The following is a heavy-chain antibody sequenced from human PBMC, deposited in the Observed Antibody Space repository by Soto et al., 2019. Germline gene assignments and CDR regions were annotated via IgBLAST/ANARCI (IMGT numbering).Heavy chain of an antibody. D-gene: IGHD2-21*02. Sequence: QVQLQESGPGLVKPSETLSLTCTVSGGSISSYYWSWIRQPPGKGLEWIGYIYYIGSTNYNPSLKSRVTISVDTSKNQFSLTLSSVTAADTAVYYCARHNPLCGGDCYSFDYWGQGTLVTVSS. J-gene: IGHJ4*02. CDR1: GGSISSYY. CDR2: IYYIGST. CDR3: ARHNPLCGGDCYSFDY. V-gene: IGHV4-59*08.